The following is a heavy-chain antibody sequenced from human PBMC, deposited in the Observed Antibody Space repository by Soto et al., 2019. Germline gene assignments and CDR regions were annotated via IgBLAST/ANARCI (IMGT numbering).Heavy chain of an antibody. CDR1: GYSFTTYW. V-gene: IGHV5-10-1*01. D-gene: IGHD5-12*01. CDR3: GRVRVDRAEGWFDP. Sequence: GESLKISCKGSGYSFTTYWITWVRQVPGKGLEWMGRIDPSDSCANFSPSFQGHVTMSADKSISTAYLQWSRMKASDTAMYYCGRVRVDRAEGWFDPWGQGTLVTVSS. J-gene: IGHJ5*02. CDR2: IDPSDSCA.